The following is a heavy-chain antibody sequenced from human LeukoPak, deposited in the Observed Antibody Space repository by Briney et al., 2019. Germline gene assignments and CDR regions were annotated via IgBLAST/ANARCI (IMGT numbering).Heavy chain of an antibody. CDR3: ARARSRDGYNLEDGFDI. D-gene: IGHD5-24*01. J-gene: IGHJ3*02. CDR1: GFTFSDHY. CDR2: SRNEANSHTT. V-gene: IGHV3-72*01. Sequence: GGSLRLSCAASGFTFSDHYIDWVRQAPGKGLEWVGRSRNEANSHTTEYAASVKGRFTISRDDSENSLYLQMNSLKTEDTAVYYCARARSRDGYNLEDGFDIWGQGTMVTVSS.